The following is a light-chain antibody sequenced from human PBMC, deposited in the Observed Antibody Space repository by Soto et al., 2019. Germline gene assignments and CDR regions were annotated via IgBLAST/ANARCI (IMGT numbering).Light chain of an antibody. Sequence: QAVLTQPPSVSAAPGQKVTISCSGSSSNIGNNYVSWYQHLPVRAPKLLIYDNNKRPSGIPDRFSGSKSGTSATLGITGLQTGDEADYYCVAWDNGLSAVVFGGGTKLTVL. CDR3: VAWDNGLSAVV. CDR1: SSNIGNNY. J-gene: IGLJ2*01. CDR2: DNN. V-gene: IGLV1-51*01.